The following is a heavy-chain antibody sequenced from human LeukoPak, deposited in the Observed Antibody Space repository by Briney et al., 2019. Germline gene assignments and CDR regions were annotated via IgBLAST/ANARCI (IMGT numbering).Heavy chain of an antibody. V-gene: IGHV3-21*01. CDR2: ISSSSSYI. D-gene: IGHD5-18*01. Sequence: PGGPLRLSCAASGFTFSSYSMNWVRQAPGKGLEWVSSISSSSSYIYYADSVKGRFTISRDNAKNSLYLQMNSLRAEDTAVYYCARDSVQLWSHDYWGQGTLVTVSS. CDR3: ARDSVQLWSHDY. CDR1: GFTFSSYS. J-gene: IGHJ4*02.